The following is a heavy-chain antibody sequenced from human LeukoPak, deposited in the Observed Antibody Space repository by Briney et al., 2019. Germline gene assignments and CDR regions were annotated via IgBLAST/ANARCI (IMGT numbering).Heavy chain of an antibody. V-gene: IGHV1-69*13. J-gene: IGHJ6*03. D-gene: IGHD3-10*02. CDR1: GGTFSSYA. CDR3: ARGSLVRGVIITPGYYYYMDV. CDR2: IIPIFGTA. Sequence: GASVKVSCKASGGTFSSYAISWVRQAPGQGPEWMGGIIPIFGTANYAQKFQGRVTITADESTSTAYMELSSLRSEDTAVYYRARGSLVRGVIITPGYYYYMDVWGKGTTVTVSS.